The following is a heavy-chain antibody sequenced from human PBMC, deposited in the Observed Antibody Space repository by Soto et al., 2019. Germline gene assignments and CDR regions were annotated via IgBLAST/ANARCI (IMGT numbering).Heavy chain of an antibody. Sequence: SETLSLTCTVSGGSISSSSYYWGWIRQPPGKGLEWIGSIYYSGITYYNPSLKSRVTISVDTSKNQFSLKLSSVTAADTAVYYCQGGGIYYYYGMDVWGQGTTVTVSS. CDR3: QGGGIYYYYGMDV. CDR1: GGSISSSSYY. J-gene: IGHJ6*02. CDR2: IYYSGIT. V-gene: IGHV4-39*01. D-gene: IGHD3-16*01.